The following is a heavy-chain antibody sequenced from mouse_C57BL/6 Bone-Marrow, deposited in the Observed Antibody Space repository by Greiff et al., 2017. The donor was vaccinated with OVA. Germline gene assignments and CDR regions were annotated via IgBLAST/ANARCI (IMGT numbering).Heavy chain of an antibody. D-gene: IGHD1-1*01. Sequence: QVQLQQPGAELVKPGASVKLSCKASGYTFTSYWMQWVKQRPGQGLEWIGEIDPSDSYTNYNQKFKGKATLTVDTSSSTAYMQLSSLTSEDSAVYYCARGDFYYYGSSYGFFAYWGQGTLVTVSA. V-gene: IGHV1-50*01. CDR2: IDPSDSYT. J-gene: IGHJ3*01. CDR1: GYTFTSYW. CDR3: ARGDFYYYGSSYGFFAY.